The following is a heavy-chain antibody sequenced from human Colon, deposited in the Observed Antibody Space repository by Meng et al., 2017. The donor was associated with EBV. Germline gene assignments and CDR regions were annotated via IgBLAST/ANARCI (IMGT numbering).Heavy chain of an antibody. Sequence: QVQIQQWGAGLLKPSETLSLTCAVSGGSFSGYYWSWIRQAPGKGLEWIGEINHSGGTKFNPSLESRVSISVDTSENQVSLKLTSVTAADTAVYYCARRTTVNLRSFDSWGQGTLVTVSS. CDR3: ARRTTVNLRSFDS. D-gene: IGHD4-17*01. CDR1: GGSFSGYY. CDR2: INHSGGT. V-gene: IGHV4-34*01. J-gene: IGHJ4*02.